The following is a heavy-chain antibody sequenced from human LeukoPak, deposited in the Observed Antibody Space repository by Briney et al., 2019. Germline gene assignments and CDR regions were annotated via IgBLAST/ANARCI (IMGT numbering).Heavy chain of an antibody. CDR2: IYYSGST. D-gene: IGHD1-1*01. CDR1: GGSISSSY. CDR3: AREGKNWYGYWHY. J-gene: IGHJ4*02. V-gene: IGHV4-59*13. Sequence: SETLSLTCTVSGGSISSSYWNWIRQPPGKGLEWIGYIYYSGSTNYNPSLQSRVTISVDTSKSQFSLKLRSVTAADTAVYYCAREGKNWYGYWHYWGQGTLVTVSS.